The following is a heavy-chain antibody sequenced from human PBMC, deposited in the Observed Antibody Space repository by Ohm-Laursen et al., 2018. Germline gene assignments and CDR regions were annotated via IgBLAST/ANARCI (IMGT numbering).Heavy chain of an antibody. CDR2: IYYSGST. V-gene: IGHV4-59*01. Sequence: SETLSLTCPVSGGSISSYYWSWIRQPPGKGLEWIGYIYYSGSTDYNPSLKSRVTLSVDPPKNQFSLKLSSVTAADTAVYYCARVIAVGAFDIWGQGTMVTVSS. CDR1: GGSISSYY. J-gene: IGHJ3*02. D-gene: IGHD6-19*01. CDR3: ARVIAVGAFDI.